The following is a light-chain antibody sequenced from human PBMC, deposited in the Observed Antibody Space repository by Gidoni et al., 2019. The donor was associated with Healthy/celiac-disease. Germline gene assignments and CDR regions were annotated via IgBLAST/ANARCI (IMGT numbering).Light chain of an antibody. CDR2: GAS. Sequence: VPTPSPATLSVSPGERATLSCRASQSVSSNLAWYQQKPGQAPTLLIYGASTRDTGIPARFSGSGSGTEFTLTISSLQSEDFAVYYCQQYYNWPPTFGQGTRLEIK. J-gene: IGKJ5*01. V-gene: IGKV3-15*01. CDR3: QQYYNWPPT. CDR1: QSVSSN.